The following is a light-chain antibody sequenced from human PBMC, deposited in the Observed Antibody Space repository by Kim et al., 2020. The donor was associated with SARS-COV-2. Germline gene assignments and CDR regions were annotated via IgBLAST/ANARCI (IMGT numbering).Light chain of an antibody. V-gene: IGLV3-19*01. J-gene: IGLJ3*02. CDR1: SLRRYY. Sequence: AWGQTVRITCQGDSLRRYYANWYQQKPGQAPVLVISDDNNRPSGIADRFSGSSSGNTASLTITGAQAEDEADYYCNSRDTSGNQWVFGGGTKVTVL. CDR2: DDN. CDR3: NSRDTSGNQWV.